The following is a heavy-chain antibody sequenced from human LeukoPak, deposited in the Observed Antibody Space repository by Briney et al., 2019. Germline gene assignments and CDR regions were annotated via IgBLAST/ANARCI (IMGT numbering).Heavy chain of an antibody. D-gene: IGHD1-1*01. CDR3: ARGRVSSSTWYSTYYHYFYMDV. Sequence: SQTLSLTCAISGDSVSSNSAAWNWIRQSPSRGLEWLGRTYYRSKWYNDYAVSVKSRITINPDTSKNLFSLSLRSVTAADTAVYFCARGRVSSSTWYSTYYHYFYMDVWGKGTTVTVSS. V-gene: IGHV6-1*01. J-gene: IGHJ6*03. CDR2: TYYRSKWYN. CDR1: GDSVSSNSAA.